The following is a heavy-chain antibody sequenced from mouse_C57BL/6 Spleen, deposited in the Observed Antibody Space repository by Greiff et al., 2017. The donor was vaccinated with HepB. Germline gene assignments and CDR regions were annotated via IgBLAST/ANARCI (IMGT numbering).Heavy chain of an antibody. CDR2: ISSGSSTI. J-gene: IGHJ1*03. CDR3: ARSPPSWYFDV. CDR1: GFTFSDYG. V-gene: IGHV5-17*01. Sequence: EVMLVESGGGLVKPGGSLKLSCAASGFTFSDYGMHWVRQAPEKGLEWVAYISSGSSTIYYADTVKGRFTISRDNAKNTLFLQMTSLRSEDTAMYYCARSPPSWYFDVWGTGTTVTVSS.